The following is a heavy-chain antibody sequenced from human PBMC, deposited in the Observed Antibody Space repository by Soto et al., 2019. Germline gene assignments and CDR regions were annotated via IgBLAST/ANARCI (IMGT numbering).Heavy chain of an antibody. Sequence: QVQLQESGPGLVKSSQTLSLTCTVSGGSISSGDYYWSWIRQPPGKGLEWIGYIYYNGSTYYQPSLKGRVTISVDTSKKQFSLKLSSVTAADTAVYYCARVGSGSFDYWGQGTLVTVSS. D-gene: IGHD3-3*01. J-gene: IGHJ4*02. CDR1: GGSISSGDYY. CDR2: IYYNGST. V-gene: IGHV4-30-4*08. CDR3: ARVGSGSFDY.